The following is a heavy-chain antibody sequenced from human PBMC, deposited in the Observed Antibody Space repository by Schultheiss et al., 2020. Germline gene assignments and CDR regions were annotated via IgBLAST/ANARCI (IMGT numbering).Heavy chain of an antibody. J-gene: IGHJ5*02. D-gene: IGHD6-19*01. CDR2: IYTSGST. CDR3: AREGGRGWIDNTPES. Sequence: ESLKISCTVSGGSISSYYWSWIRQPAGKGLEWIGRIYTSGSTNYNPSLKSRVTISVDTSKNQFSLKLRAVTAADTAVYYCAREGGRGWIDNTPESWGQGALVTVSS. V-gene: IGHV4-4*07. CDR1: GGSISSYY.